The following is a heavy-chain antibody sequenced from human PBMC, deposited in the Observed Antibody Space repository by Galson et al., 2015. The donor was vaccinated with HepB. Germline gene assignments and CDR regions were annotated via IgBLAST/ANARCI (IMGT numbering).Heavy chain of an antibody. CDR1: GFTFSSYG. CDR3: ARGGVRSNQGATDY. Sequence: SLRLSCAASGFTFSSYGMHWVRQAPGKGLEWVAVIWYDGSNKYYADSVKGRFTISRDNSKNTLYLQMNSLRAEDTAVYYCARGGVRSNQGATDYWGQGTLVTVSS. CDR2: IWYDGSNK. J-gene: IGHJ4*02. V-gene: IGHV3-33*01. D-gene: IGHD3-10*02.